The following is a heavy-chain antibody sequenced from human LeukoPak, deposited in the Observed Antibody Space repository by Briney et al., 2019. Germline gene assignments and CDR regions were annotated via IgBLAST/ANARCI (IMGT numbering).Heavy chain of an antibody. V-gene: IGHV4-34*01. Sequence: PSETLSLTCAVYGGSFSGYYWSWIRQPPGKGLEWIGAINHSGSTNYNPSLKSRVTISVDTSKNQFSLRLSPVTAADTAVYYCARGPRSYLRPYFDYWGQGTLVSVSS. J-gene: IGHJ4*02. CDR2: INHSGST. D-gene: IGHD1-26*01. CDR1: GGSFSGYY. CDR3: ARGPRSYLRPYFDY.